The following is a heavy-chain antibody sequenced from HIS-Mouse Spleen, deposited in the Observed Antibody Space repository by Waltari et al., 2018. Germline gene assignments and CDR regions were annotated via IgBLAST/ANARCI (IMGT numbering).Heavy chain of an antibody. CDR2: INPNSGGT. Sequence: QVQLVQSWAEVKKPGASVKASYNASVYSFTGPYMHWVRQAPGQGLEWMGWINPNSGGTNYAQKFQGRVTMTRDTSISTAYMELSRLRSDDTAVYYCAREGRLGIGAFDIWGQGTMVTVSS. CDR3: AREGRLGIGAFDI. J-gene: IGHJ3*02. CDR1: VYSFTGPY. D-gene: IGHD7-27*01. V-gene: IGHV1-2*02.